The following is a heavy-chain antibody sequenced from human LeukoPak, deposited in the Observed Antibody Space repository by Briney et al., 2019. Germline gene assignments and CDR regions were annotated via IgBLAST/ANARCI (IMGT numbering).Heavy chain of an antibody. D-gene: IGHD3-10*01. Sequence: NPSETLSLTCTVSGASISSYYWGWIRQPPGKGLEWIGNIFYSGSTYYSPSLKSRVTISLDTSRNQFSLKLTSVTAADTAVYYCAKSNGYGLVDIWGQGTMVTVSS. CDR2: IFYSGST. V-gene: IGHV4-39*07. J-gene: IGHJ3*02. CDR3: AKSNGYGLVDI. CDR1: GASISSYY.